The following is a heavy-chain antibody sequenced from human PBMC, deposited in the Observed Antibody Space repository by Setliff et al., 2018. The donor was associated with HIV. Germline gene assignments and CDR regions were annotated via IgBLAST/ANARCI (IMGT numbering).Heavy chain of an antibody. CDR2: ILYSGNS. CDR1: GLSMRAHH. CDR3: ATEGREKLALFDH. J-gene: IGHJ4*02. V-gene: IGHV4-59*11. Sequence: SETLSLTCNVSGLSMRAHHWSWVRLPPGKTLEWLGYILYSGNSNYNPSFKNRVTISLNEAKRKFYLDLKSVTSADTAVYYCATEGREKLALFDHWGRGTQVTVSS. D-gene: IGHD6-6*01.